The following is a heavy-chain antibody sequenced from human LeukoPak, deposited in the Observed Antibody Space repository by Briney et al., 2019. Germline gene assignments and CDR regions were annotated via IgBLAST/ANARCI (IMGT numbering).Heavy chain of an antibody. D-gene: IGHD2-2*01. J-gene: IGHJ5*02. CDR1: GYTFTGYY. V-gene: IGHV1-2*02. CDR3: ARDSGCSSTSCYGWYNWFDP. Sequence: ASVTVSCKASGYTFTGYYMHWVRQAPGQGLEWMGWINPNSGGTNYAQKFQGRVTMTRDTSISTAYMELSRLRSDDTAVYYCARDSGCSSTSCYGWYNWFDPWGQGTLVTVSS. CDR2: INPNSGGT.